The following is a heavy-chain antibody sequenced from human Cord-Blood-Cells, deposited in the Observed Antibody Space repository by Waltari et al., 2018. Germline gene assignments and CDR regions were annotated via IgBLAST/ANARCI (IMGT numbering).Heavy chain of an antibody. CDR1: GSTSTGSY. J-gene: IGHJ2*01. CDR3: ARDFGWGSFWYFDL. CDR2: INPNSGGT. Sequence: QVQLVQSGAEVKKPGASVKVSCQPSGSTSTGSYMHWVRHAPGQGLEWMGWINPNSGGTNYAQKFQGRVTMTRDTSISTAYMELSRLRSDDTAVYYCARDFGWGSFWYFDLWGRGTLVTVSS. D-gene: IGHD3-9*01. V-gene: IGHV1-2*02.